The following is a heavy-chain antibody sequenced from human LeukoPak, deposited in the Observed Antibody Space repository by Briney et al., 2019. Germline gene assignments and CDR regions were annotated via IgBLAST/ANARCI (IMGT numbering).Heavy chain of an antibody. D-gene: IGHD3-22*01. CDR2: INPNSGGT. J-gene: IGHJ4*02. V-gene: IGHV1-2*02. CDR3: ARNDGSGYYYFDY. CDR1: GYTFTGYY. Sequence: GASVKVSCKASGYTFTGYYMHWVRQAPGQGLEWMGWINPNSGGTNYAQKFQGRVTMTRDTSISTAYMELSRLRSDDTAVYCCARNDGSGYYYFDYWGQGTLVTVSS.